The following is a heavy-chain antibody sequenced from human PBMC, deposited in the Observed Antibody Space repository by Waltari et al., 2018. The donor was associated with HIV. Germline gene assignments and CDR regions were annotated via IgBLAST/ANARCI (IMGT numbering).Heavy chain of an antibody. J-gene: IGHJ4*02. V-gene: IGHV1-3*01. CDR1: GYPFTSYA. Sequence: QVQLVQSGAAVKKPGASVKVSCQSSGYPFTSYAMHWLRQAPGQRLEWMGWINAGNGNTKYSQKFQGRVTITRDTSASTAYMELSSLRSEDTAVYYCARDIPRMGIDYWGQGTLVTVSS. D-gene: IGHD2-15*01. CDR2: INAGNGNT. CDR3: ARDIPRMGIDY.